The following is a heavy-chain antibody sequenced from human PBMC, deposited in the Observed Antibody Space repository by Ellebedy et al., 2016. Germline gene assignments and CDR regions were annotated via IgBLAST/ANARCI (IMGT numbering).Heavy chain of an antibody. CDR1: GYTFTSYA. V-gene: IGHV1-3*01. J-gene: IGHJ4*02. Sequence: ASVKVSXXASGYTFTSYAMHWVRQAPGQRLEWMGWINAGNGNTKYSQKFQGRVTITRDTSASTAYMELSSLRSEDTAVYYCARDRISPPIVAYVNYWGQGTLVTVSS. CDR3: ARDRISPPIVAYVNY. D-gene: IGHD3-22*01. CDR2: INAGNGNT.